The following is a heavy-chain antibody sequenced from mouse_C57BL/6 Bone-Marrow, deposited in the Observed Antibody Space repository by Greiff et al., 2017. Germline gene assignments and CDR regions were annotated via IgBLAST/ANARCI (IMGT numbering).Heavy chain of an antibody. J-gene: IGHJ2*01. D-gene: IGHD1-1*01. Sequence: QVHVKQPGAELVRPGTSVKLSCKASGYTFTSYWMHWVKQRPGQGLEWIGVIDPSDSYTNYNQKFKGKATLTVDTSSSTAYMQLSSLTSEDSAVYYCARDDYGSSYDYWDQGTTLTVSS. CDR3: ARDDYGSSYDY. CDR2: IDPSDSYT. V-gene: IGHV1-59*01. CDR1: GYTFTSYW.